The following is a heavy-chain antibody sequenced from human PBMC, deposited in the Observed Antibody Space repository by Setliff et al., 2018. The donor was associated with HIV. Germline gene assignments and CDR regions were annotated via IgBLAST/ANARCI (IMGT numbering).Heavy chain of an antibody. V-gene: IGHV3-7*01. CDR2: INFDSSEK. J-gene: IGHJ4*02. CDR1: EFDFKVYW. Sequence: PGGSLRLSCAASEFDFKVYWMTWVRQAPGKGLEWVANINFDSSEKHYVDSVKGRFTISRDNAKKSVYLQMDSLRGEDTAVYYCTRDVSRFRGVIGYYWGQGVLVTVSS. CDR3: TRDVSRFRGVIGYY. D-gene: IGHD3-16*02.